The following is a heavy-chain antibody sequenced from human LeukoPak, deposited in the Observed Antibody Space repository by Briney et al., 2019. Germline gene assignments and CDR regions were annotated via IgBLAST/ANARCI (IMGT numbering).Heavy chain of an antibody. CDR3: ARERIVAGTGTFDS. J-gene: IGHJ4*02. D-gene: IGHD6-19*01. CDR2: INPNSGGT. CDR1: GYSFTDYY. V-gene: IGHV1-2*02. Sequence: ASVKISCKASGYSFTDYYIHWVRQAPGQGLEWMGWINPNSGGTNYAQKFQGRVTLTTDTSTSTAYMELRSLRSDDTAVYYCARERIVAGTGTFDSWGQGTLVTVSS.